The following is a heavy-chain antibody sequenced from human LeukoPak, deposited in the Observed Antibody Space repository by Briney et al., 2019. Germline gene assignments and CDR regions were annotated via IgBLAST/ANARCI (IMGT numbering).Heavy chain of an antibody. Sequence: GGSLRLSCAASGFTLSSNYMSWVRQAPRKGLEWVSAISGSGGSTYYAASVKGRFTISRDNSKNTLYLQMNSLRAEDTAVYYCAKADQWLVHYYFDYWGQGTLVTVSS. CDR1: GFTLSSNY. D-gene: IGHD6-19*01. CDR2: ISGSGGST. V-gene: IGHV3-23*01. J-gene: IGHJ4*02. CDR3: AKADQWLVHYYFDY.